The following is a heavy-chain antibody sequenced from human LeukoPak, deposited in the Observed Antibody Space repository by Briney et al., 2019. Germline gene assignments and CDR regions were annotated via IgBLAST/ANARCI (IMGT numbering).Heavy chain of an antibody. CDR2: IYYSGST. V-gene: IGHV4-59*11. D-gene: IGHD3-10*01. CDR3: ARDKEVVRGVIDAFDI. Sequence: SETLSLTCTVSGAPLFSHYWSWIRQPPGKGLVWIGYIYYSGSTNYNPSLKSRVTISVDTSKNQFSLKLSSVTAADTAVYYCARDKEVVRGVIDAFDIWGQGTMVTVSS. CDR1: GAPLFSHY. J-gene: IGHJ3*02.